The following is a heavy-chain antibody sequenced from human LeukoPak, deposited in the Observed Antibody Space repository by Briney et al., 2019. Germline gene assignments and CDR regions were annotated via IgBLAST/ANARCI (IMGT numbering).Heavy chain of an antibody. V-gene: IGHV3-33*06. Sequence: GGSLRLSCATSGFTFSHYGMHWVGKAPGKGREGVAVLWSDGTNRYYGDPVKGRFTISRDNFQRTVYLQMDSLRAEDTAVYYCAKDAQRGFDYSNSLDKWGQGTLVTVSS. CDR2: LWSDGTNR. D-gene: IGHD4-11*01. J-gene: IGHJ4*02. CDR3: AKDAQRGFDYSNSLDK. CDR1: GFTFSHYG.